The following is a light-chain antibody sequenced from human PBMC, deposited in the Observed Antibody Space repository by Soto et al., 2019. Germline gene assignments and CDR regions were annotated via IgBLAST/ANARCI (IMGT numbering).Light chain of an antibody. J-gene: IGLJ3*02. Sequence: QTVLTQEPSFSVSPGGTVTLTCGLTSGSVSILSYPSWYQQTPGQAPRTLIYSTNTRSSGVPDHFSGSILGTKAALTIAGAQAEDDSHYYCALYPGSGNMVFGGGNQLTV. CDR2: STN. CDR3: ALYPGSGNMV. V-gene: IGLV8-61*01. CDR1: SGSVSILSY.